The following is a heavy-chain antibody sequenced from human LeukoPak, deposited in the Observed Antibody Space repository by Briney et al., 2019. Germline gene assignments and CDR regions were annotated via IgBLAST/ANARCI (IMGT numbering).Heavy chain of an antibody. D-gene: IGHD2-15*01. J-gene: IGHJ3*02. CDR1: GYTFTTYD. Sequence: GASVKASCKASGYTFTTYDINWVRQATGQGLEWMGWMNPNSGNTGYAQKFQGRVTMTRNTSISTAYMELSSLRSEDTAVYYCARGLVVLAATSWAFDIWGHGTMVTVSS. CDR3: ARGLVVLAATSWAFDI. CDR2: MNPNSGNT. V-gene: IGHV1-8*01.